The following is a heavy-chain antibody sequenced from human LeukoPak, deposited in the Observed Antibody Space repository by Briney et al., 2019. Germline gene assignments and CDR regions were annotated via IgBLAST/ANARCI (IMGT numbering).Heavy chain of an antibody. V-gene: IGHV4-31*03. D-gene: IGHD1-26*01. CDR2: IYYSGST. CDR3: ARQGEPEDGIDY. CDR1: GGSISSGGYY. J-gene: IGHJ4*02. Sequence: PSETLSLTCTVSGGSISSGGYYWSWIRQHPGKGLEWIGYIYYSGSTYYNPSLKSRVTISVDTSKNQFSLKLSSVTAADTAVYYCARQGEPEDGIDYWGQGTLVTVSS.